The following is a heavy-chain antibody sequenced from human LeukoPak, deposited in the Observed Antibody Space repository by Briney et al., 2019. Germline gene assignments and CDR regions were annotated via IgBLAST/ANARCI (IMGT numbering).Heavy chain of an antibody. Sequence: TGGSLRLSCTASGFTFGDYAMSWVRQAPGKGLEWVAFIRYDGSNKYYADSVKGRFTISRDNSKNTLYLQMNSLRAEDTAVYYCAKDLEYYYDSSGYDYWGQGTLVTVSS. CDR2: IRYDGSNK. V-gene: IGHV3-30*02. J-gene: IGHJ4*02. CDR1: GFTFGDYA. D-gene: IGHD3-22*01. CDR3: AKDLEYYYDSSGYDY.